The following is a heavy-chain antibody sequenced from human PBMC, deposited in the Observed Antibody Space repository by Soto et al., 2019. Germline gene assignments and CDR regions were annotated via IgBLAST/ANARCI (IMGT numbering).Heavy chain of an antibody. J-gene: IGHJ4*02. D-gene: IGHD3-22*01. CDR3: ARIRYYYDSSGYYLFDY. CDR2: IDWDDDK. CDR1: GFSLSTSGMC. Sequence: SGPTLVNPTQTLTLTCTFSGFSLSTSGMCVSWIRQPPGKALEWLALIDWDDDKYYSTALKTRLTISKDTSKNQVVLTMTNMDPVDTATYYCARIRYYYDSSGYYLFDYWGQGTLVTVSS. V-gene: IGHV2-70*01.